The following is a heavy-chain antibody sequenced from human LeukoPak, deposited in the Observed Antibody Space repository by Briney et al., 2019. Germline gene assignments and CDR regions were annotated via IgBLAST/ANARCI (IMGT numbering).Heavy chain of an antibody. CDR2: IIPIFGTA. Sequence: SVKVSCKASGGTFSSYAISWVRQAPGQGLEWMGGIIPIFGTANYAQKFQGRVTITADESTSTAYMELSSLRSEDTAVYYCARARRGSSSWYWPYFDYWGQGTLVTVSS. J-gene: IGHJ4*02. V-gene: IGHV1-69*13. CDR3: ARARRGSSSWYWPYFDY. CDR1: GGTFSSYA. D-gene: IGHD6-13*01.